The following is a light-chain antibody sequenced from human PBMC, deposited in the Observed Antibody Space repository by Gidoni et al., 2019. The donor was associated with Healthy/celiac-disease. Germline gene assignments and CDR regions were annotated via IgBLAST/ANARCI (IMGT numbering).Light chain of an antibody. CDR1: QGFSNY. J-gene: IGKJ1*01. Sequence: DIQMTQSPSSLSASVGDRVTITCRASQGFSNYLAWYQQKPGKVPTLLIYAASTLQSGVPSRFSGSGSGTDFTLTISSLQPEDVATYYCQKYNSAPRTFGQGTKVEIK. CDR2: AAS. V-gene: IGKV1-27*01. CDR3: QKYNSAPRT.